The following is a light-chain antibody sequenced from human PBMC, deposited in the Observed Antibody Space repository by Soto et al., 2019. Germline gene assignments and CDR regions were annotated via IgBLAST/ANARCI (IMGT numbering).Light chain of an antibody. V-gene: IGLV2-14*01. CDR1: SSDVGVFNY. CDR2: DVS. J-gene: IGLJ1*01. CDR3: TSYTSISTSYV. Sequence: QSVLTQPASVSGSPGQSITISCTGTSSDVGVFNYVSWYQQHPGKASKLMIYDVSNRPSGVSSRFSGSKSGNTASLIISGLQAEDEADYYCTSYTSISTSYVFGTG.